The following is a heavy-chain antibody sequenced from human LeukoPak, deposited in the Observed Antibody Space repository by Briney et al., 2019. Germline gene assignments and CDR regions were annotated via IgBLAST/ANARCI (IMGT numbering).Heavy chain of an antibody. CDR1: GASISSHNW. Sequence: SGTLSLTCAVSGASISSHNWWWSWVRQPPGKGLEWIGEIYHSGSTNYNPSLKSRVTMSVDKSKNQFSLNLSSVTAADTAVYYCASAEPRGIIWYPSWGQGTLVTVSS. V-gene: IGHV4-4*02. CDR3: ASAEPRGIIWYPS. CDR2: IYHSGST. J-gene: IGHJ5*02. D-gene: IGHD6-13*01.